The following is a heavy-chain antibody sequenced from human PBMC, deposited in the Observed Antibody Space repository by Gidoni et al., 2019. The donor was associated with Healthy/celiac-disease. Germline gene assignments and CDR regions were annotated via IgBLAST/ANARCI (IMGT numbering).Heavy chain of an antibody. D-gene: IGHD3-22*01. Sequence: EVQLVESGGGVVRPGGSLRLSCAASGSTFDAYGMTWVRQAPGKGLEWVSGINWNGGSTGYADSVKGRFTISRDNAKNSLYLQMNSLRAEDTALYYCATWWPYYYDSSGYSGTSFDYWGQGTLVTVSS. CDR2: INWNGGST. CDR3: ATWWPYYYDSSGYSGTSFDY. J-gene: IGHJ4*02. CDR1: GSTFDAYG. V-gene: IGHV3-20*04.